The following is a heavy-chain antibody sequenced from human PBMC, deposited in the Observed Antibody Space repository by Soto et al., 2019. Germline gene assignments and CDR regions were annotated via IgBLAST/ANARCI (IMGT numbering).Heavy chain of an antibody. J-gene: IGHJ4*02. Sequence: ASHVYYTDSVKGRFTISRDNSKNVAFLQMKSLRPEDTAVYYCVPNFDYWGQGTQVTVS. CDR3: VPNFDY. D-gene: IGHD6-6*01. CDR2: ASHV. V-gene: IGHV3-30*10.